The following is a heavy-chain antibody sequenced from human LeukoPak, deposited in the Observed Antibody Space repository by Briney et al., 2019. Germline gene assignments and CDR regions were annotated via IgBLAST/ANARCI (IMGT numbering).Heavy chain of an antibody. CDR3: ASDLSSTPNWEFDY. CDR1: GYTFSGYF. J-gene: IGHJ4*02. Sequence: ASVKVSCKTSGYTFSGYFIHWVRQAAGQGLEWMGRINSNSGATEYGQNFQGRVAMSRDTSISTASMELSWLTSDDTAVYYCASDLSSTPNWEFDYWGQGTLVTVPS. V-gene: IGHV1-2*06. D-gene: IGHD7-27*01. CDR2: INSNSGAT.